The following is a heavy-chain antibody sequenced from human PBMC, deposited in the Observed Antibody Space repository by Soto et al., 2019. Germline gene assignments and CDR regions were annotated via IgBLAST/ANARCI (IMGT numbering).Heavy chain of an antibody. V-gene: IGHV4-34*01. CDR3: ARDRRLLVYYYYYGMDV. Sequence: KPSETLSLTCAVYGGSFSGYYWSWIRQPPGKGLEWIGEINHSGSTNYNPSLKSRVTISVDTSKNQFSLKLSSVTAADTAVYYCARDRRLLVYYYYYGMDVWGQGTTVTVSS. D-gene: IGHD2-15*01. CDR1: GGSFSGYY. CDR2: INHSGST. J-gene: IGHJ6*02.